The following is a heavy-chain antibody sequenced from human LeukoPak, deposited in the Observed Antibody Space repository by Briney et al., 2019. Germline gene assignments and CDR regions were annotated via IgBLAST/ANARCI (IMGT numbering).Heavy chain of an antibody. CDR3: APEISEGGAYGDPFDI. Sequence: GGSLRLSCAASGFTFSSYAMHWVRQAPGKGLEWVAVISYDGNNKQYADSVKGRFTISRDNSKNTLYLQMNNLRADDTAVIYCAPEISEGGAYGDPFDIWGQGTMVTVSS. CDR2: ISYDGNNK. V-gene: IGHV3-30-3*01. J-gene: IGHJ3*02. CDR1: GFTFSSYA. D-gene: IGHD2-21*01.